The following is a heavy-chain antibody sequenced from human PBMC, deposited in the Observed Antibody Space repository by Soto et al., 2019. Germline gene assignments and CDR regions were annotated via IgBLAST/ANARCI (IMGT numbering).Heavy chain of an antibody. CDR3: AGSGSSPYYYYYGMDV. D-gene: IGHD3-10*01. J-gene: IGHJ6*02. V-gene: IGHV4-59*01. CDR2: IYYSGST. Sequence: QVQLQESGPGLVKPSETLSLTCTVSGGSISSYCWSWIRQPPGKGLEWIGYIYYSGSTNYNPSLKSRVTIAVDPSKTQFSLTLSSVTAADTAVYYCAGSGSSPYYYYYGMDVWGQGTTVTVSS. CDR1: GGSISSYC.